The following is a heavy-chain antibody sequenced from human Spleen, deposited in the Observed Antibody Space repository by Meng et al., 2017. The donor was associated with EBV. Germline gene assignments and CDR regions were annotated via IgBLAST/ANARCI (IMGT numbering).Heavy chain of an antibody. D-gene: IGHD1-14*01. V-gene: IGHV4-30-4*01. Sequence: VDRRESGPGLVKPSQTLSLTCAVSGDSISGGGNYWSWIRQPPGKGLEWLGYIYFSGSTYYNPSLRSRITISLDTSDNHFSLKLTSVTAADTAVYYCAGRDHAPLYWGQGALVTVSS. CDR2: IYFSGST. J-gene: IGHJ4*02. CDR1: GDSISGGGNY. CDR3: AGRDHAPLY.